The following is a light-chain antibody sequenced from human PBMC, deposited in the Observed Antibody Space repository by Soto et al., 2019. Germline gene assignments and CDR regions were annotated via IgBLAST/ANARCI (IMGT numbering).Light chain of an antibody. Sequence: DIVMTQAPDSLAASVGAIVTINCKSSRNLLYNDKNYVAWYQQRPGQAPKLLIYWASTRESEVPVRLSGSGSVTDFRLTIRDLQAADAAVYYCQQFYTTPRTFGQGTRVEI. CDR2: WAS. V-gene: IGKV4-1*01. CDR1: RNLLYNDKNY. CDR3: QQFYTTPRT. J-gene: IGKJ2*01.